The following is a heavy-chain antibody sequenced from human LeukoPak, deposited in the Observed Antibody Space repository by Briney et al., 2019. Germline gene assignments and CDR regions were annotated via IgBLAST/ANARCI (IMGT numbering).Heavy chain of an antibody. D-gene: IGHD5-12*01. CDR2: IRNDRIT. Sequence: GESLRLSCVLSGLTFSDAWMSWVRQAPGKGLEWVGRIRNDRITDYAAPVQGRFSISRDSSKNTFYLQMNSLRTEDTGMYFCTWMATISTVDYWGQGTLVTVSS. J-gene: IGHJ4*02. CDR1: GLTFSDAW. CDR3: TWMATISTVDY. V-gene: IGHV3-15*01.